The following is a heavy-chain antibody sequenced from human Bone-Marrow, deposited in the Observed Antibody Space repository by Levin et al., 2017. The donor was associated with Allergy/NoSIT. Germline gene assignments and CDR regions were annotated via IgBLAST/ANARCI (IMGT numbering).Heavy chain of an antibody. CDR1: GMNFGNFE. Sequence: GGSLRLSCEASGMNFGNFEMNWVRQAPGKGLECVAYISSSGSTTRYADSVKGRFTVSRDNAKKSLHLEMNSLRPEDTAMYYCVRDNAGGASRFDYWGQGTLVTVSS. V-gene: IGHV3-48*03. J-gene: IGHJ4*02. D-gene: IGHD2-2*01. CDR3: VRDNAGGASRFDY. CDR2: ISSSGSTT.